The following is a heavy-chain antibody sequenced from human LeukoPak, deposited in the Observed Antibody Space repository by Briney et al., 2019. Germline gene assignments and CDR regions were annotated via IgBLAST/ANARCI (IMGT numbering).Heavy chain of an antibody. CDR3: ARDERGDSSGWYSKIDY. D-gene: IGHD6-19*01. Sequence: PSETLSLTCTVSGGSISSSSYYWGWIRQPPGKGLEWIGSIYYSGSTYYNPSLKSRVTISVDTSKNQFSLKLSSVTAADTAVYYCARDERGDSSGWYSKIDYWGQGTLVTVSS. J-gene: IGHJ4*02. CDR2: IYYSGST. V-gene: IGHV4-39*07. CDR1: GGSISSSSYY.